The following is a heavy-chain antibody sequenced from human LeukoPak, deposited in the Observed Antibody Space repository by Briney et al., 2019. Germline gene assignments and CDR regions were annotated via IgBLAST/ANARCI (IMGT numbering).Heavy chain of an antibody. CDR2: INAGNGNT. Sequence: EASVKVSCKASGYTFTSYAMHWVRQAPGQRLEWMGWINAGNGNTKYSQKFQGRVTITRDTSASTAYMELSSLRSEDTAVYYCQAVLGSPPGYFQHWGQGTLVTVSS. CDR1: GYTFTSYA. D-gene: IGHD2-15*01. CDR3: QAVLGSPPGYFQH. V-gene: IGHV1-3*01. J-gene: IGHJ1*01.